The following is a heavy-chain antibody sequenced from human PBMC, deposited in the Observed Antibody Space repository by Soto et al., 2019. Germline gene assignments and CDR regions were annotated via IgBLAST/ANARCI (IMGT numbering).Heavy chain of an antibody. J-gene: IGHJ4*02. CDR3: TTVTPPG. CDR2: IKSKTEGGTT. Sequence: GVSLRLSCVASGFTFNNSWMTWVRQAPGKGLEWVGRIKSKTEGGTTDYAAPVKGRFTLSRDDSKNTLYLQMNSLKTEDSAVYYCTTVTPPGWGQGTLVTVS. V-gene: IGHV3-15*01. CDR1: GFTFNNSW.